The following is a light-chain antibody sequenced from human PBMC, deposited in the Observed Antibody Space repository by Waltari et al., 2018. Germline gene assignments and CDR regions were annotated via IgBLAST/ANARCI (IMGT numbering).Light chain of an antibody. CDR3: QQYHNWPPLT. V-gene: IGKV1-9*01. Sequence: DIQLTQSPSFLSASVGDRVTITCRASQDISHYLAWYHLRPGKAPKLLIYAASTLQGGVPSRFSGSGSGTDFTLTISSLQPEDSAVYYCQQYHNWPPLTFGGGTKVEIK. J-gene: IGKJ4*01. CDR2: AAS. CDR1: QDISHY.